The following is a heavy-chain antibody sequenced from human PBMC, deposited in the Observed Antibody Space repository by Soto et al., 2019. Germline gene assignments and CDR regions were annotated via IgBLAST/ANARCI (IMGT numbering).Heavy chain of an antibody. D-gene: IGHD2-21*02. Sequence: GASVKVSCKASGGTFSSYTISWVRQAPGQGPEWMGRIIPILGIANYAQKFQGRVTITADKSTSTAYMELSSLRSEDTAVYYCARTYCAADCPRRDFDYWGQGTLVTVSS. CDR2: IIPILGIA. CDR3: ARTYCAADCPRRDFDY. V-gene: IGHV1-69*02. CDR1: GGTFSSYT. J-gene: IGHJ4*02.